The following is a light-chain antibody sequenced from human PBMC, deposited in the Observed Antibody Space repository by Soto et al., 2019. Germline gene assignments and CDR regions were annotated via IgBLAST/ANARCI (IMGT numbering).Light chain of an antibody. J-gene: IGKJ1*01. CDR3: QHYSTWLWT. CDR1: QSVSSK. CDR2: DAS. V-gene: IGKV3-15*01. Sequence: EIVMTQAPATLSVSPGERATLSCRASQSVSSKLAWYQQKPGQGPRLLIYDASSRATGIPPRFSGSGSGTEFTLTISSLQSEDFAVYYCQHYSTWLWTFGQGNKVEIK.